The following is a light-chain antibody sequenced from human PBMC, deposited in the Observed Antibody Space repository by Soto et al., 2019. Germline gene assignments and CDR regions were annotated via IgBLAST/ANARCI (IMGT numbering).Light chain of an antibody. CDR2: DAS. CDR1: QSISSW. J-gene: IGKJ2*01. CDR3: QQYNSYSLT. Sequence: DIQMTQSPSTLSASVGDRVTITCRASQSISSWLAWYQQKPGKAPKLLIYDASSLESGVPSRFSGSGSGTEFPLTISSLQPDDFATYYCQQYNSYSLTFGHGTQLAIK. V-gene: IGKV1-5*01.